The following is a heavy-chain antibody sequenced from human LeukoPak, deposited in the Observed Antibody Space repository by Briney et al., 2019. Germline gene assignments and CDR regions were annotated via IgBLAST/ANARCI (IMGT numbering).Heavy chain of an antibody. J-gene: IGHJ6*03. CDR3: ARGRNWQTFYHYYMDV. Sequence: PSETLSLTCGVSGGSFSGHYWTWLRQTPGKRLEWMGEINHGGVTNYNPSLKSRVSISIDTSTNEISLNMSSVTAADTGIYYCARGRNWQTFYHYYMDVWGKGATVTVS. CDR1: GGSFSGHY. CDR2: INHGGVT. V-gene: IGHV4-34*01. D-gene: IGHD1-14*01.